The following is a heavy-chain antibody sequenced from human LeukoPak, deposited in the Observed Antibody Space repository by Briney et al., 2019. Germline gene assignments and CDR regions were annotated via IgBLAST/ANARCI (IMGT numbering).Heavy chain of an antibody. Sequence: ASVKVSCKASGYTFISYAIHWVRQAPGQRLEWMGWINAGNGDTKYSQGFQGRVTITRDTSASTAYMELSSLRSEDMAVYYCAKDPDCTSGICYTFFDYWGQGTLVTVSS. CDR3: AKDPDCTSGICYTFFDY. CDR2: INAGNGDT. D-gene: IGHD2-8*01. V-gene: IGHV1-3*03. CDR1: GYTFISYA. J-gene: IGHJ4*02.